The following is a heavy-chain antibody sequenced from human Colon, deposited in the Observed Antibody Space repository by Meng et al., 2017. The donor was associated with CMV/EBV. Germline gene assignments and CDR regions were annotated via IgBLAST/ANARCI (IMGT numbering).Heavy chain of an antibody. J-gene: IGHJ4*02. Sequence: GESLKISCEVSGFNFNNYAVTWVRQAPGKGLEWVSVISGSGGVTYYADSVKGRFNISKDNSKNTVYLQMISLRADDTAVYYCTKVSIIAVPGAYFDFWGQGALVTVSS. CDR2: ISGSGGVT. D-gene: IGHD2-2*01. V-gene: IGHV3-23*01. CDR1: GFNFNNYA. CDR3: TKVSIIAVPGAYFDF.